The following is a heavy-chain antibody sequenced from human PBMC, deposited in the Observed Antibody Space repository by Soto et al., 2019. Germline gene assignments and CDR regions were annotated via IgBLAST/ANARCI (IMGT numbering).Heavy chain of an antibody. CDR2: ISYDGSNK. V-gene: IGHV3-30*18. Sequence: GGSLRLSCAASGFTFSSYCMHWVRQAPGKGLERVAVISYDGSNKYYADSVKGRFTISRDNSKNTLYLQMNSLRAEDTAVYYCAKDIGRDFDSSGYHYYYYYGMDVWGQGTTVTVSS. CDR3: AKDIGRDFDSSGYHYYYYYGMDV. CDR1: GFTFSSYC. J-gene: IGHJ6*02. D-gene: IGHD3-22*01.